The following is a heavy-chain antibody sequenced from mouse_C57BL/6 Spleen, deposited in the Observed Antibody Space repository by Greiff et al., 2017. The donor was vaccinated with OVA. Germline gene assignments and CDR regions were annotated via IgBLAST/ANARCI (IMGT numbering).Heavy chain of an antibody. CDR2: IYPGSGST. D-gene: IGHD2-5*01. V-gene: IGHV1-55*01. J-gene: IGHJ2*01. CDR3: ASYYSNPLFDY. CDR1: GYTFTSYW. Sequence: QVQLKQPGAELVKPGASVKMSCKASGYTFTSYWITWVKQRPGQGLEWIGDIYPGSGSTNYNEKFKSKATLTVDTSSSTAYMQLSSLTSEDSAGYDCASYYSNPLFDYWGQGTTLTVSS.